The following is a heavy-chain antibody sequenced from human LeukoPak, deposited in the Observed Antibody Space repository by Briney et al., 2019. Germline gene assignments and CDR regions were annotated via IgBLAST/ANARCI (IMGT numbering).Heavy chain of an antibody. J-gene: IGHJ4*02. D-gene: IGHD2-2*02. Sequence: GGSLRLSCAASGFTFSSYSMNWVRRGPGKGLECVSYICSSSSTIYYADSLKGRFTISRDNAKNSLYLYMNILRAEETAVYFSASDPVVVVPAAIGSIAVAGHFDYWGQGTVAIVSS. CDR3: ASDPVVVVPAAIGSIAVAGHFDY. V-gene: IGHV3-48*01. CDR2: ICSSSSTI. CDR1: GFTFSSYS.